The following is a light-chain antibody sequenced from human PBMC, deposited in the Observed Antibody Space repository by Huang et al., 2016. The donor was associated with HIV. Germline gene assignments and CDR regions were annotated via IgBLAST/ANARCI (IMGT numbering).Light chain of an antibody. J-gene: IGKJ4*01. CDR2: SSS. CDR1: QAICTY. CDR3: QHLYT. V-gene: IGKV1-9*01. Sequence: IQLTQSPSSLSASVGDRVTITCRANQAICTYLAWYQQKPGKAPELLLNSSSTLRSGVPSRFSGGWSGTYFTLTITSLQPEDFASYSCQHLYTFGGGTKVEIK.